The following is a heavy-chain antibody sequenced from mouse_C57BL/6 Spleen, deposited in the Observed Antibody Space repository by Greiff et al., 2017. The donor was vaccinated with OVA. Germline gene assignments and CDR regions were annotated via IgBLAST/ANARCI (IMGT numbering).Heavy chain of an antibody. CDR3: AREASTGTIDY. J-gene: IGHJ2*01. Sequence: EVKLMESGGGLVKPGGSLKLSCAASGFTFSSYAMSWVRQTPEKRLEWVATISDGGSYTYYPDNVKGRFTISRDNAKNNLYLQMSHLKSEDTAMYYGAREASTGTIDYWGQGTTLTVSS. CDR1: GFTFSSYA. D-gene: IGHD4-1*02. V-gene: IGHV5-4*01. CDR2: ISDGGSYT.